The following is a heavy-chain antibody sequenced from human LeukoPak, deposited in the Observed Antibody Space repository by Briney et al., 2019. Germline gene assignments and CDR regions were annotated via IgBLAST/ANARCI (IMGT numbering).Heavy chain of an antibody. V-gene: IGHV4-59*08. D-gene: IGHD5/OR15-5a*01. J-gene: IGHJ5*02. Sequence: SETLSLTCTVSSGSIRSYYWSWIRQPPRKGLEWIGYIYYSGSTNYNPSLKSRVTISVDTSENQFSLKLSSVTAADTAVYYCAKYVSTGWFDPWGQGTLVTVSS. CDR2: IYYSGST. CDR3: AKYVSTGWFDP. CDR1: SGSIRSYY.